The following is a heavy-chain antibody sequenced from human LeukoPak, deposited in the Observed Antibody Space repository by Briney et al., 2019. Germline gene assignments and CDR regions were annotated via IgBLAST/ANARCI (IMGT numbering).Heavy chain of an antibody. CDR3: ARSTRNYHGSGNQGLLDQ. V-gene: IGHV3-7*01. J-gene: IGHJ4*02. D-gene: IGHD3-22*01. Sequence: PGGSLRLSCTASGFTFSSYWMTWARQAPGRGLEWVASIKQDGSEKYFVDSVKGRFTISRDNVKKSLYLQMNSLRAEDTAVYYCARSTRNYHGSGNQGLLDQWGQGTLVTVSS. CDR1: GFTFSSYW. CDR2: IKQDGSEK.